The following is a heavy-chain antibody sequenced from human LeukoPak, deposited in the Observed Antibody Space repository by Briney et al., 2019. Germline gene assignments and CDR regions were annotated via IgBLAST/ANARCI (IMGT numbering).Heavy chain of an antibody. J-gene: IGHJ4*02. CDR1: GFTFSSYA. V-gene: IGHV3-23*01. CDR2: TSATGAAT. Sequence: GGSLRLSCAASGFTFSSYAMIWVRQAPGKGLEWVSATSATGAATYYADSVKGRFTISRDNSKDTLFLQMNSLRAEDTAVYYCAKRVAASSGTNDYWGQGTLVTVSS. CDR3: AKRVAASSGTNDY. D-gene: IGHD5-18*01.